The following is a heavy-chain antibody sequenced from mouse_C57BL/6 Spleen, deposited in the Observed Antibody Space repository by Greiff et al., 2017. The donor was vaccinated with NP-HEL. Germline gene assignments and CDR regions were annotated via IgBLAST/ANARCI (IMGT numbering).Heavy chain of an antibody. D-gene: IGHD2-3*01. CDR1: GYTFTSYD. CDR3: ARGLLPYAMDY. CDR2: IYPRDGST. Sequence: VKLMESGPELVKPGASVKLSCKASGYTFTSYDINWVKQRPGQGLEWIGWIYPRDGSTKYNEKFKGKATLTVDTSSSTAYMELHSLTSEDSAVYFCARGLLPYAMDYWGQGTSVTVSS. J-gene: IGHJ4*01. V-gene: IGHV1-85*01.